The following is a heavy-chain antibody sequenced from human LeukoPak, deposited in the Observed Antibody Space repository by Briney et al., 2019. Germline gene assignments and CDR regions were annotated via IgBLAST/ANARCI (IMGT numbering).Heavy chain of an antibody. J-gene: IGHJ4*02. D-gene: IGHD3-10*01. CDR3: ARDGPAQMVDLDY. CDR1: GYTFSGTGWY. V-gene: IGHV1-2*02. CDR2: IHPNNGDT. Sequence: DSVKVSCKASGYTFSGTGWYLYWLRQAPGQGLECLGWIHPNNGDTAYAQKFEGRFPMTRDTSISTAYMELRRLRPDDTAVYFCARDGPAQMVDLDYWGQGTLVTVSS.